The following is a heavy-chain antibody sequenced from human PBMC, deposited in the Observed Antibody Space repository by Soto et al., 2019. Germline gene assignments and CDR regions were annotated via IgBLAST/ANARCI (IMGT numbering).Heavy chain of an antibody. J-gene: IGHJ4*02. Sequence: QVQLVQSGAEVRKPGTSVKVSCKVSGNTVTELSMHWVRQAPGKGLEWMGGFDPEDGETIYAQRFQGRVTMTEDTSSDTVYMELSSLRSEDTAVYYCATATTVVRVRNFDYWGQGTLVSVSS. CDR2: FDPEDGET. D-gene: IGHD2-15*01. CDR1: GNTVTELS. CDR3: ATATTVVRVRNFDY. V-gene: IGHV1-24*01.